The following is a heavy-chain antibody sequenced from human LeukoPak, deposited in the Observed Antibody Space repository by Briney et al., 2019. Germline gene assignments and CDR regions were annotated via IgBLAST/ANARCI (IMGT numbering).Heavy chain of an antibody. J-gene: IGHJ6*03. V-gene: IGHV3-21*01. CDR3: ARRKDVVVVPGTMGYYLDV. Sequence: GGSLRLSCAASGFTLSNFAMTWVRQAPGKGLEWVSSISDSSYYIYYADSVRGRFTVSRDNAKNSLYLQMNGLRAEDTAVYYCARRKDVVVVPGTMGYYLDVWGKGTTVTVSS. CDR2: ISDSSYYI. CDR1: GFTLSNFA. D-gene: IGHD2-2*01.